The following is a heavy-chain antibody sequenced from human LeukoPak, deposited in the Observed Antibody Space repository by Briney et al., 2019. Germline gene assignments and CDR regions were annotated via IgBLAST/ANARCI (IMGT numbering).Heavy chain of an antibody. D-gene: IGHD2-15*01. J-gene: IGHJ6*02. CDR3: ARSYCSGGSRYFEVHYYYGMDV. CDR1: GFTFSSYS. CDR2: ISSSSSTI. V-gene: IGHV3-48*01. Sequence: HPGGSLRLSCAASGFTFSSYSMNWVRQAPGKGLEWVSYISSSSSTIYYADSVKGRFTISRDNAKNSLYLQMNSLRAEDTAVYYCARSYCSGGSRYFEVHYYYGMDVWGQGTTVTVSS.